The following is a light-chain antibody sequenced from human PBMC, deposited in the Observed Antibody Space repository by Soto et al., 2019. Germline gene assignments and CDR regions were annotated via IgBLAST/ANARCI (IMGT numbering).Light chain of an antibody. J-gene: IGKJ1*01. Sequence: EIVMTQSPATLSVSPGERATLSCRASQSVSSNLAWYQQKPGQAPRLLIYGASTRATGIPASFSGSGSGTEFTLTISSLQSEDFAVYYCQEYIQWPPGMFGPGTKVDIK. CDR3: QEYIQWPPGM. V-gene: IGKV3-15*01. CDR1: QSVSSN. CDR2: GAS.